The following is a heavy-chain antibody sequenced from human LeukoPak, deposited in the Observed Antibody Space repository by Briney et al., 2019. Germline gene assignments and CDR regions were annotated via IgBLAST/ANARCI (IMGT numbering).Heavy chain of an antibody. D-gene: IGHD4-17*01. CDR3: ARGTTVTTFDY. CDR2: IYYSGST. CDR1: GGSISSGGYY. V-gene: IGHV4-31*03. Sequence: PSQTLSLTCTVSGGSISSGGYYWSWIRQHPGKGLEWIGYIYYSGSTYYNLSLKSRVTISVDTSKNQFSLKLSSVTAADTAVYYCARGTTVTTFDYWGQGTLVTVSS. J-gene: IGHJ4*02.